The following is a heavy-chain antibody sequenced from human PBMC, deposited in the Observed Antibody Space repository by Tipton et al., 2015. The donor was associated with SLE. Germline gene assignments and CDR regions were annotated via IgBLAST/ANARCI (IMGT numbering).Heavy chain of an antibody. J-gene: IGHJ6*02. CDR2: INHSGSTNHSGST. Sequence: TLSLTCAVYGGSFSGYYWSWIRQPPGKGLEWIGEINHSGSTNHSGSTKYNPSLKSRVTISVDTSKNQFSLKLNSVTAADTAVYYCARASGIDRYYYYNYYMDVWGQGTTVTVSS. V-gene: IGHV4-34*01. CDR1: GGSFSGYY. CDR3: ARASGIDRYYYYNYYMDV. D-gene: IGHD2/OR15-2a*01.